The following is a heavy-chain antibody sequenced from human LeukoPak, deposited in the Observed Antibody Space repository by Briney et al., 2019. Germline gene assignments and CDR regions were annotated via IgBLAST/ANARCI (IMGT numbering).Heavy chain of an antibody. CDR1: GGSFSGYY. Sequence: PSETLSLTCAVYGGSFSGYYWSWIRQPPGKGLEWIGEINHSGSTNYNPSLKSRVTISVDTSKNQFSLKLSSVTAADTAVYSCARIPSSSLKKRSAFDYWGQGTLVTVSS. CDR3: ARIPSSSLKKRSAFDY. CDR2: INHSGST. D-gene: IGHD2-15*01. V-gene: IGHV4-34*01. J-gene: IGHJ4*02.